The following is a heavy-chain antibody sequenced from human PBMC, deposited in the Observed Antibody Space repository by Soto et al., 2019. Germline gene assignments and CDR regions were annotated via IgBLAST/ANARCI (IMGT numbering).Heavy chain of an antibody. Sequence: EVQLVESGGGLVQPGGSLRLSCAASGLIFSNYKMHWVRQAPGKGLVWVSRISTDGSITDYANPVKGRFTVSRDNAKATLTTQMIRLKANDTAVYYCARDTNGLHYWGQGTLVTVST. CDR3: ARDTNGLHY. CDR1: GLIFSNYK. V-gene: IGHV3-74*01. J-gene: IGHJ4*02. CDR2: ISTDGSIT. D-gene: IGHD2-8*01.